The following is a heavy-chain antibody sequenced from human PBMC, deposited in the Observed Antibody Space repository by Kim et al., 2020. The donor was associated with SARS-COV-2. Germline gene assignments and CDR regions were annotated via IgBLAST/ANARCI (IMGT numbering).Heavy chain of an antibody. CDR3: ARAKSGAYYGSGNDY. V-gene: IGHV3-48*03. Sequence: DSVKGRFTISRYNAKNSLYLQMNSLRAEDTAVYYCARAKSGAYYGSGNDYWGQGTLVTVSS. J-gene: IGHJ4*02. D-gene: IGHD3-10*01.